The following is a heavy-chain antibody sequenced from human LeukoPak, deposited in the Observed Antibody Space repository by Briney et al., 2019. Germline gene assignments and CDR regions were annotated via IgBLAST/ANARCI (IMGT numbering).Heavy chain of an antibody. V-gene: IGHV3-48*01. CDR3: ARAPYDSSGYYLPDAFDI. CDR1: GFTFSSYS. CDR2: ISSSSSTI. J-gene: IGHJ3*02. Sequence: QPGGSLRLSFAASGFTFSSYSMNWVRQAPGKGLEWVSYISSSSSTIYYADSVKGRFTISRDNAKNSLYLQMNSLRAEDTAVYYCARAPYDSSGYYLPDAFDIWGQGTMVTVSS. D-gene: IGHD3-22*01.